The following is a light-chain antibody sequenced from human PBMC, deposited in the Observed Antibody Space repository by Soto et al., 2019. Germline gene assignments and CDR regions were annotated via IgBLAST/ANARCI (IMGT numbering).Light chain of an antibody. CDR3: LQYDNLPPYT. Sequence: DIQMTQSPSSLSASVGDTVTITCQASRDISVYLNWYQQKPGKAPKLLVFDASNLQTGVPSRFSGSGYGTHFTFTISSLQTADVATYYCLQYDNLPPYTFGQGTRLEI. J-gene: IGKJ2*01. V-gene: IGKV1-33*01. CDR2: DAS. CDR1: RDISVY.